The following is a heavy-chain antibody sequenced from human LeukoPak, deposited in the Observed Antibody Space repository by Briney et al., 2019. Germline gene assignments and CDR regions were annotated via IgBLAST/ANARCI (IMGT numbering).Heavy chain of an antibody. CDR2: IKQDGSEK. CDR3: ARGPPLWVAVAGKGGREKQYYFDY. CDR1: GFTFSSYG. D-gene: IGHD6-19*01. J-gene: IGHJ4*02. Sequence: PGGSLRLSCAASGFTFSSYGMHWVRQAPGKGLEWVANIKQDGSEKYYVDSVKGRFTISRDNAKNSLYLQMNSLRAEDTAVYYCARGPPLWVAVAGKGGREKQYYFDYWGQGTLVTVSS. V-gene: IGHV3-7*01.